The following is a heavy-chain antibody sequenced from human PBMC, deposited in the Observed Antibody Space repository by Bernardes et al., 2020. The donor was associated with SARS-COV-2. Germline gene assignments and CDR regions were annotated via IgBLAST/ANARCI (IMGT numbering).Heavy chain of an antibody. CDR3: ANLAAFTDS. V-gene: IGHV3-33*06. D-gene: IGHD2-15*01. CDR1: GFTFSSYA. Sequence: GGSLRLSCAASGFTFSSYAMHWVRQAPGKGLEWVAVIWYDGTNKYFVDSVKGRFTISRDNSKNTMYLQMNSLRAEDTAVYYCANLAAFTDSWGHGTLVTVSS. CDR2: IWYDGTNK. J-gene: IGHJ5*01.